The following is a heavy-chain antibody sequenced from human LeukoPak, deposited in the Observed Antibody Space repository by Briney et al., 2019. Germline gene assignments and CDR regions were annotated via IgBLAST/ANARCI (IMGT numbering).Heavy chain of an antibody. D-gene: IGHD4-17*01. CDR2: IYSGGST. Sequence: PGGSLRLSCAASGFTVSSNYMSWVRQSPGKGLEWVSVIYSGGSTYYADSVKGRFTISRDNSKNTLYLQMNSLRAEDTAVYYCARGGGYGDYYYYYGMDVWGQGTTVTVSS. CDR3: ARGGGYGDYYYYYGMDV. CDR1: GFTVSSNY. V-gene: IGHV3-66*01. J-gene: IGHJ6*02.